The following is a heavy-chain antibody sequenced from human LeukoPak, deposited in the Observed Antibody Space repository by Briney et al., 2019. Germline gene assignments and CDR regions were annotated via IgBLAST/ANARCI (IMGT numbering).Heavy chain of an antibody. D-gene: IGHD3-10*01. J-gene: IGHJ4*02. V-gene: IGHV3-7*03. CDR3: ADYYGPGSYYPSGY. CDR1: GFTFSSYW. Sequence: PGGSLRLSCAASGFTFSSYWMSWVRQAPGKGLEWVANIKQDGSEKYYVDSVKGRFTISRENAKNSLYLQMNSLRAEETAVYYCADYYGPGSYYPSGYWGQGTLVTVSS. CDR2: IKQDGSEK.